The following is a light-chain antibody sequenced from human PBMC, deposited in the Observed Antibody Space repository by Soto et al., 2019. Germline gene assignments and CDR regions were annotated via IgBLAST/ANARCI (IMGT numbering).Light chain of an antibody. CDR2: GNS. Sequence: QGVVTQPPSESGAPGQRVTISCTGSSSNIGAGYVVHWYQQLPGTAPKLLIYGNSNRPSGVPDRFSGSKSGTSASLAITGLQAEDEADYYCQSYDSSLSGSVFGGGTKVTVL. CDR1: SSNIGAGYV. V-gene: IGLV1-40*01. CDR3: QSYDSSLSGSV. J-gene: IGLJ2*01.